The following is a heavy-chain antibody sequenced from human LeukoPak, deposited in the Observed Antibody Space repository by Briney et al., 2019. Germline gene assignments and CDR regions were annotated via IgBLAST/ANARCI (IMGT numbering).Heavy chain of an antibody. D-gene: IGHD3-10*01. CDR2: IKQDGTEK. CDR1: GFTFSTYW. Sequence: GGSLRLSCAASGFTFSTYWMTWVRQAPGKGLEWVANIKQDGTEKYSVDSVKGRFAISRDNAKSSLFLQMNSLRAEDSAVYYCARVALSRVAFDIWGQGTIVTVSS. J-gene: IGHJ3*02. CDR3: ARVALSRVAFDI. V-gene: IGHV3-7*01.